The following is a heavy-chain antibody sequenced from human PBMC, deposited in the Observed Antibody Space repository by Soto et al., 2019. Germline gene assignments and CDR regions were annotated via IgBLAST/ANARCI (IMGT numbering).Heavy chain of an antibody. Sequence: SLRLSCAGSGFHFDDSAMHWVRRAPGKGLEWVSGISWEGGSIGYADSVKGRFIISRDNAKNSLFLQMNSLTADDTALYYCAKDHDEDFGYDLDYFNSWGQGTQVTVSS. CDR2: ISWEGGSI. V-gene: IGHV3-9*01. D-gene: IGHD5-12*01. CDR1: GFHFDDSA. CDR3: AKDHDEDFGYDLDYFNS. J-gene: IGHJ4*02.